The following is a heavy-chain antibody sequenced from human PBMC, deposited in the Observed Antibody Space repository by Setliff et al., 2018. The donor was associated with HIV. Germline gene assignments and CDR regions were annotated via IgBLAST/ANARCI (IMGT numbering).Heavy chain of an antibody. D-gene: IGHD3-16*01. J-gene: IGHJ5*02. CDR3: ARGTKLVWGRWFDP. V-gene: IGHV4-34*01. CDR2: LNDSGST. CDR1: GGSFSDYH. Sequence: PSETLSLTCAVYGGSFSDYHWSWIRQAPRKRLEWIGELNDSGSTTYNPSVKSRVTISVDTSKNQFSLRLSSVTAADTAVYYCARGTKLVWGRWFDPWGQGTLVT.